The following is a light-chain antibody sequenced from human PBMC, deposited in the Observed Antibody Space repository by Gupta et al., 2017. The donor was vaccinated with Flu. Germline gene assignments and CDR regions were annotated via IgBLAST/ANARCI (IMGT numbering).Light chain of an antibody. V-gene: IGLV2-14*01. Sequence: QSALTQPASVSGSPGQSITISCTGTSSDVGAYEYVSWYQQHPGKAPNLMIYEVTNRPSGVSNRFSGSKSRNTASLTISGLQTEDEADYYCSSYTSTSSDVVFGGGTTLTVL. CDR2: EVT. J-gene: IGLJ2*01. CDR1: SSDVGAYEY. CDR3: SSYTSTSSDVV.